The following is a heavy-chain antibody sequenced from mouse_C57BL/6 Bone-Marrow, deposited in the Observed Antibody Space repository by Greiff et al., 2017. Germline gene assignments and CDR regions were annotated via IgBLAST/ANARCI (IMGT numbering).Heavy chain of an antibody. V-gene: IGHV1-55*01. CDR2: IYPDSGST. Sequence: VQLQQPGAELVKPGASVKMSCKASGYTFTSYWINWVKQRPGQGLEWIGDIYPDSGSTNYNEKFKGKATLTVDTSSSTAYMQLSSLTSEDTAVYYCALTQIAYWGQGTRVTVSA. CDR3: ALTQIAY. CDR1: GYTFTSYW. J-gene: IGHJ3*01.